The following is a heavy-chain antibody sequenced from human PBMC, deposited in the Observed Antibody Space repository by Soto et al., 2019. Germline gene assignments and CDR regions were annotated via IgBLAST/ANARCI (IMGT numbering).Heavy chain of an antibody. CDR3: ARYRDCSGGSCYSDASDI. J-gene: IGHJ3*02. CDR1: GFPFSSDS. CDR2: ISSTSSYI. V-gene: IGHV3-21*01. Sequence: GGSLRLSCAASGFPFSSDSMNWVRQAPGKGLEWVSSISSTSSYIYYADSVKGRFTISRDNARNSLYLQMDSLRAEDTAVYYCARYRDCSGGSCYSDASDIWGQGTMVTVSS. D-gene: IGHD2-15*01.